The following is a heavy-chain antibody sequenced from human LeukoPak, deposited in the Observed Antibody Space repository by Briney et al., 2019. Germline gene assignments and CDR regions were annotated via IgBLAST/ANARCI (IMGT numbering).Heavy chain of an antibody. CDR2: LYSDGNT. V-gene: IGHV3-53*01. D-gene: IGHD1-14*01. J-gene: IGHJ4*02. Sequence: PGGTLRLSCAASGFTVITNDMTWVRHAPAKRLECCSVLYSDGNTKYADSVQGRFTISRDSSKNTLYLEMNSLSPDDTAVYYCARGVEPLAANTLAYWGQGTLVTVSS. CDR1: GFTVITND. CDR3: ARGVEPLAANTLAY.